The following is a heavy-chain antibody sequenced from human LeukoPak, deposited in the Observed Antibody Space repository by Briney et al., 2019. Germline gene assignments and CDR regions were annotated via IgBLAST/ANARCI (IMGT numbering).Heavy chain of an antibody. D-gene: IGHD1-1*01. Sequence: QAGGSLRLSCAASGFTFSSYAMHWVRQAPGKGLEWVAVISYDGSNKYYADSVKGRFTISRDNSKNTLYLQMNSLRAEDTAVYYCARETGWIFDYWDQGTLVTVSS. CDR3: ARETGWIFDY. CDR2: ISYDGSNK. V-gene: IGHV3-30-3*01. J-gene: IGHJ4*02. CDR1: GFTFSSYA.